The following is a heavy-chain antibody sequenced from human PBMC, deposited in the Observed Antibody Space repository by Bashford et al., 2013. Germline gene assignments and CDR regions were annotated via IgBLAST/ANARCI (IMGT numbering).Heavy chain of an antibody. CDR2: INPNSGGT. Sequence: ASVKVSCKASGYTFTGYYMHWVRQAPGQGLEWMGWINPNSGGTNYAQKFQGRVTMTRDTSISTAYMELSRLRSEDTAVYYCARGKEGAEFGLDVWGQGTTVTVSS. CDR3: ARGKEGAEFGLDV. D-gene: IGHD3-10*01. V-gene: IGHV1-2*02. CDR1: GYTFTGYY. J-gene: IGHJ6*02.